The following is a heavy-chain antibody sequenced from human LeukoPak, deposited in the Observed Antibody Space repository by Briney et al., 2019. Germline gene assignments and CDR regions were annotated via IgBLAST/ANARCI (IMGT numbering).Heavy chain of an antibody. CDR3: ARMLAATGSGFDY. J-gene: IGHJ4*02. D-gene: IGHD6-13*01. Sequence: PGESLKISCKGSGYSFTNYWIGWVRQMPGKGLEWMGIIYPGDSDTRYSPSFQGQVTISADKSISTAYLQWSSLQASDTAMYYCARMLAATGSGFDYWGQGTLVTVSS. CDR1: GYSFTNYW. V-gene: IGHV5-51*01. CDR2: IYPGDSDT.